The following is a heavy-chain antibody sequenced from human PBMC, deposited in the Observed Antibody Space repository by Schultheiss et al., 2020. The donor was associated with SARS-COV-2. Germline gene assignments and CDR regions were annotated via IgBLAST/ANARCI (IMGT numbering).Heavy chain of an antibody. CDR3: AHRQGVWGTFDY. Sequence: SGPTLVKPTQTLTLTCSFSGFSLSTSGVGVGWIRQPPGKALEWLALIYWNDDKRYSPSLKTRLTITKDTSKNQVVLTMTNMDPVDTATYYCAHRQGVWGTFDYWGQGTLVTVAS. V-gene: IGHV2-5*01. J-gene: IGHJ4*02. CDR2: IYWNDDK. CDR1: GFSLSTSGVG. D-gene: IGHD6-13*01.